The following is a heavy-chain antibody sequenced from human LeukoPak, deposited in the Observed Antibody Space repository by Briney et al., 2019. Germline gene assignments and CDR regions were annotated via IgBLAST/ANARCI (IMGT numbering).Heavy chain of an antibody. CDR1: GFIFSTYG. Sequence: GRSLRLSCAASGFIFSTYGMHWVRQAPGEGLEWVAVISYDVSIEYYADSVKGRFTISRDNSKNTLYLQMNSLRAEDTAVYYRAKGGKFVLGELSSFFDFWGQGTLVTVSS. CDR3: AKGGKFVLGELSSFFDF. D-gene: IGHD3-16*02. J-gene: IGHJ4*02. CDR2: ISYDVSIE. V-gene: IGHV3-30*18.